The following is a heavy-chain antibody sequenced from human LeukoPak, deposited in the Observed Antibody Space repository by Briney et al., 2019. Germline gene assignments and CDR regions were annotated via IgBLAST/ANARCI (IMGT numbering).Heavy chain of an antibody. Sequence: PGGSLRLSCATPGFTLSGNWMHWVREAPGKGLVWASRINRDGSSTSDADSVKGRFTISRDNAKNTLYLQMNSQRAEDTAVYYCARRDNYDYWGQGTLVTVSS. CDR1: GFTLSGNW. V-gene: IGHV3-74*01. CDR2: INRDGSST. CDR3: ARRDNYDY. D-gene: IGHD2-15*01. J-gene: IGHJ4*02.